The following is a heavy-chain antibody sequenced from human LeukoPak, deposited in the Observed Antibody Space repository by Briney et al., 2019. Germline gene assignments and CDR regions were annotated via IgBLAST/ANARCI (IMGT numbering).Heavy chain of an antibody. V-gene: IGHV4-39*07. CDR3: ASDSSSCYRSTDY. CDR2: IYYSGST. Sequence: PGGSLRLSCAASGFTFSSYWMSWVRQPPGKGREWSGRIYYSGSTYYNTPLQSRVTISVDTSKKQFSLKLSSLTAADTAVDYYASDSSSCYRSTDYWGQGTLVTVSS. CDR1: GFTFSSYW. D-gene: IGHD6-13*01. J-gene: IGHJ4*02.